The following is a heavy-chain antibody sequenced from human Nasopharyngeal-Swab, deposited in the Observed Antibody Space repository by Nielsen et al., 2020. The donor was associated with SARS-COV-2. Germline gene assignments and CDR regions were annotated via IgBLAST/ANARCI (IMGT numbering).Heavy chain of an antibody. D-gene: IGHD3-3*01. CDR2: VSAYNGDT. J-gene: IGHJ4*02. CDR3: ARGPQILTY. Sequence: ASVKVSCKASGYTFLSSTINWVRQAPGQGLEWMGWVSAYNGDTDYEQKFKGRVTMTTDTSTETAYMELRGLASDDTAVYYCARGPQILTYWGQGTLVTVSS. V-gene: IGHV1-18*01. CDR1: GYTFLSST.